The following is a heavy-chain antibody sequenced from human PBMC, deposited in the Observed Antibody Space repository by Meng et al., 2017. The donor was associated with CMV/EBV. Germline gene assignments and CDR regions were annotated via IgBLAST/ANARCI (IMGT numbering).Heavy chain of an antibody. CDR3: ARVAYYDILTGYDNWFDP. CDR2: IIPIFGTA. Sequence: FISYAISWVRQAPGQGLEWMGGIIPIFGTANYAQKFQGRVTITTDESTSTAYMELSSLRSEDTAVYYCARVAYYDILTGYDNWFDPWGQGTLVTVSS. V-gene: IGHV1-69*05. J-gene: IGHJ5*02. CDR1: FISYA. D-gene: IGHD3-9*01.